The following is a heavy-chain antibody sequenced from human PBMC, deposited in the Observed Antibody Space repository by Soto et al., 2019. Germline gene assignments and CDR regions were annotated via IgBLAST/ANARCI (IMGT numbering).Heavy chain of an antibody. CDR3: ARLPHYGDPKAGV. V-gene: IGHV4-61*01. CDR1: GGAVGSSTYY. Sequence: PSETLSLTCTVSGGAVGSSTYYWNWIRQSPGKGLEWIGLIYYNGRNNYNPSVKSRVTMSIDTSRNQFSLKLSSVTAADTAVYYCARLPHYGDPKAGVWGQGTLVTVSS. D-gene: IGHD4-17*01. CDR2: IYYNGRN. J-gene: IGHJ4*02.